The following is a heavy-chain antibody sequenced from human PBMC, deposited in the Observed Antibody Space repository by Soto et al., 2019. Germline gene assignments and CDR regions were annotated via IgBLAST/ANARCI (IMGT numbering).Heavy chain of an antibody. CDR3: ARDGSKSGSYFDY. J-gene: IGHJ4*02. V-gene: IGHV1-3*01. D-gene: IGHD1-26*01. Sequence: ASVKVSCKASGYTFSNYGIHWVRQAPGQRLEWMGWINAGNGNTKYSQKFQGRVTITRDTSASTAYMELSSLRSEDTAVYYCARDGSKSGSYFDYWGQGTLVTVS. CDR2: INAGNGNT. CDR1: GYTFSNYG.